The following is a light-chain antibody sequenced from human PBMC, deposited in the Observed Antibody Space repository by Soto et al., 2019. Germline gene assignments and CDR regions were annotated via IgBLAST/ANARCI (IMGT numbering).Light chain of an antibody. CDR1: QSVSSSY. CDR3: QQYGSSPYT. CDR2: GAS. V-gene: IGKV3-20*01. Sequence: EIVLTQSPGTLSLSPGERATLSCRASQSVSSSYLAWYRQKPGQAPRLLIYGASSRATGIPGRFSGSGSGTDFTLTISRLEPEDFAVYYCQQYGSSPYTFGQGTRLEIK. J-gene: IGKJ5*01.